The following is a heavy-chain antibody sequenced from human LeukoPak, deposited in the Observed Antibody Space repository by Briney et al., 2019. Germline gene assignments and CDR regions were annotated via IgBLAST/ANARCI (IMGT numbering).Heavy chain of an antibody. V-gene: IGHV4-39*01. J-gene: IGHJ5*02. CDR3: ARHLRFLEWLLFGWFDP. CDR1: GGSISSSSYY. CDR2: IYYSGST. Sequence: SETLSLTCTVSGGSISSSSYYWGWIRQPPGKGLEWIGSIYYSGSTYSNSSLERLVTISVDTSKNQFSLRLSSVPAADTAVYYCARHLRFLEWLLFGWFDPWGQGTLVTVSS. D-gene: IGHD3-3*01.